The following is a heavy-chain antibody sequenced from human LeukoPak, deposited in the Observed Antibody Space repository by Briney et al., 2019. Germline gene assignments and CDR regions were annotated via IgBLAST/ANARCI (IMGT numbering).Heavy chain of an antibody. Sequence: GGSLRLSCAASGFTFSSYAMSWVRQAPGKGLECISAISGSGGSTYYADSVKGRFTISRDNSKNTLYLQMNSLRAEDTAVYYCAKGHNYDFWSGYPDAFDIWGQGTMVTVSS. J-gene: IGHJ3*02. CDR3: AKGHNYDFWSGYPDAFDI. CDR1: GFTFSSYA. CDR2: ISGSGGST. V-gene: IGHV3-23*01. D-gene: IGHD3-3*01.